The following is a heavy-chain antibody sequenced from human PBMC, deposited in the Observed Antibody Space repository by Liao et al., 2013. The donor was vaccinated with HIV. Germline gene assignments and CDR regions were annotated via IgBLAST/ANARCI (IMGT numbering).Heavy chain of an antibody. CDR1: GGSFSGYY. Sequence: QVQLQESGPGLVKPSETLSLTCAVYGGSFSGYYWSWIRQSPGKGLEWIGEINHSGSTNYNPSLKSRVTISVDTSKNQFSLKLSSVTAADTAVYYCARGDFWSGYCLDYWGQGTLVTVSS. V-gene: IGHV4-34*01. CDR2: INHSGST. CDR3: ARGDFWSGYCLDY. J-gene: IGHJ4*02. D-gene: IGHD3-3*01.